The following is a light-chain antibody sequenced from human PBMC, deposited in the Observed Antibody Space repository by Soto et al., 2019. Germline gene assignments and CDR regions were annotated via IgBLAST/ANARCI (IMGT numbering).Light chain of an antibody. CDR3: QLVDVSVT. Sequence: EGVLTQSPVALSLSQGESATLSCRASQSMDSRWLAWNQQKPGQAPRLLIYTTSSRATGIPDRFSGSGSGTDFTLTISRLEAEDFAGYYRQLVDVSVTFCGGTKV. CDR1: QSMDSRW. J-gene: IGKJ4*01. V-gene: IGKV3-20*01. CDR2: TTS.